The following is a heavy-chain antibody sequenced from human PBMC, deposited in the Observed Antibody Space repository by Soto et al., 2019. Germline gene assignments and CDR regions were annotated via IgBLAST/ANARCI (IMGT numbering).Heavy chain of an antibody. J-gene: IGHJ4*02. D-gene: IGHD3-10*01. CDR2: INQDGSEI. V-gene: IGHV3-7*01. CDR3: VRAVASAGSY. Sequence: GGSLRLSCAASGFTLSSFWMNWVRQAPGKGLEWVANINQDGSEIYYVDSVKGRFTISRDNAKNSLYLQMISLRVEDTAVYYCVRAVASAGSYWGQGTLVTVSS. CDR1: GFTLSSFW.